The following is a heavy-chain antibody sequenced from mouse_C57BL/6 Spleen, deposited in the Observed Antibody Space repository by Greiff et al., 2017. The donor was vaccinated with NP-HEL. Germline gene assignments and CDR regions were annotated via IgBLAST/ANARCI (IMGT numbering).Heavy chain of an antibody. Sequence: QVQLQQPGAELVKPGASVKMSCKASGYTFTSYWITWVKQRPGQGLEWIGDIYPGSGSTNYNEKFKSKATLTVDTSSSTAYMQLSSLTSEDSAVYYCAREGLWSNSFAYWGQGTLVTVSA. J-gene: IGHJ3*01. CDR3: AREGLWSNSFAY. D-gene: IGHD2-5*01. CDR1: GYTFTSYW. V-gene: IGHV1-55*01. CDR2: IYPGSGST.